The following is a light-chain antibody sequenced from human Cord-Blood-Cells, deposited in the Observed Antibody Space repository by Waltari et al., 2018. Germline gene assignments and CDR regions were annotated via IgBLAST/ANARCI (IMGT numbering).Light chain of an antibody. CDR2: AAS. CDR1: QGISNY. Sequence: DIQMTQSPSSLSASVGDRVTLTCRASQGISNYLAWYQQKPGKVPKLLIYAASTLQSGVTSRFSGSGSGTDFTLTISSLQPEDVATYYCQQYNSAPFTFGPGTKVDIK. V-gene: IGKV1-27*01. CDR3: QQYNSAPFT. J-gene: IGKJ3*01.